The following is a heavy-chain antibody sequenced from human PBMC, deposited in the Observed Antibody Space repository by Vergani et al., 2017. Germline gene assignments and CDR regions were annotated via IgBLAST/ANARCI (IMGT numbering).Heavy chain of an antibody. J-gene: IGHJ4*02. Sequence: EVQLLESGGGLVQPGGSLRLSCAASGFTFSSYAMSWVRQAPGKGLEWVSAISGSGGSTYYADSVKGRFTISRDNSKNTLYLQMNSLRAEDTAVYYCARDSGSYGRPEYFDYWGQGTLVTVSS. V-gene: IGHV3-23*01. CDR3: ARDSGSYGRPEYFDY. CDR2: ISGSGGST. CDR1: GFTFSSYA. D-gene: IGHD5-18*01.